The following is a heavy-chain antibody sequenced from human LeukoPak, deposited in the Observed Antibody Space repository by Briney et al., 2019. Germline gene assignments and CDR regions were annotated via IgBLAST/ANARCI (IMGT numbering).Heavy chain of an antibody. J-gene: IGHJ3*02. D-gene: IGHD3-10*01. CDR3: AKEGDYYGSGSYRDGFDI. Sequence: PGGSLRLSCAASGFTFSSYRMNWVRQAPGKGLEWVAFIRYDGINKYYADSVKGRFTISRDSFKNTLYLQMNSLRPEDTAVYYCAKEGDYYGSGSYRDGFDIWGQGTRATVSS. CDR2: IRYDGINK. CDR1: GFTFSSYR. V-gene: IGHV3-30*02.